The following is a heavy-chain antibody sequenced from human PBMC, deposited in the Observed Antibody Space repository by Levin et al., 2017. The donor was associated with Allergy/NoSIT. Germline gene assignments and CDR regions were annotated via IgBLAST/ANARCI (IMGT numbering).Heavy chain of an antibody. Sequence: GGSLRLSCAASGFNFDDYAMHWVRRGPGKGLVWVSRINGDGSSTGYADSVKGRFTISRDNAKNTVYLQMNSLRAEDTAVYYCARSSCSSTSCLRALGYNYYMDVWGKGTTVTVSS. D-gene: IGHD2-2*01. CDR2: INGDGSST. CDR1: GFNFDDYA. CDR3: ARSSCSSTSCLRALGYNYYMDV. J-gene: IGHJ6*03. V-gene: IGHV3-74*01.